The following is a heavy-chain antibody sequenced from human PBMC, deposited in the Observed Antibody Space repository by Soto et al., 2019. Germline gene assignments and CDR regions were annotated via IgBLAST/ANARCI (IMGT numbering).Heavy chain of an antibody. CDR3: AKANYDRSGYDS. CDR1: GFTFDDYA. D-gene: IGHD3-22*01. CDR2: ITWNSGTI. V-gene: IGHV3-9*01. Sequence: VPLVESGGGLVQPGRSLRLSCAASGFTFDDYAMHWVRQVPGKGLEWVSGITWNSGTIGYADSVKGRFTISRDNARNSLYLQMNSLRAEDTALYYCAKANYDRSGYDSWGQGTLVTVSS. J-gene: IGHJ4*02.